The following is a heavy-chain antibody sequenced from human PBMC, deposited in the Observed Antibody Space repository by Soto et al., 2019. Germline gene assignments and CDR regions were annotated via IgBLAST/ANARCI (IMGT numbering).Heavy chain of an antibody. CDR3: AGGNEWKSSTFDI. V-gene: IGHV4-59*01. CDR1: GGSLTYNY. J-gene: IGHJ3*02. Sequence: QVPLQESGPGLVKPSETLSLTCTGPGGSLTYNYGNGVRQSPGKGLRWIGYVYYSGGTNYNPSLKSRVTMSVDTSKKQFSLNLRSVTAADSAVYYCAGGNEWKSSTFDIWGHWTMVSVSS. D-gene: IGHD3-3*01. CDR2: VYYSGGT.